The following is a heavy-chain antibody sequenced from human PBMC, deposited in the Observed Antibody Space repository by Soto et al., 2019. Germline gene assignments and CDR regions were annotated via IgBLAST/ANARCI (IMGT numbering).Heavy chain of an antibody. V-gene: IGHV3-33*01. D-gene: IGHD3-10*01. J-gene: IGHJ6*02. CDR3: ARDRGVGCSWDIRNLYCMDG. CDR1: GFTFSSYG. Sequence: GSLRLACAASGFTFSSYGMHWVRQAPGKGLEWVAVIWYDGSNKYYADSVKGRFTISRDNSKNTLYLKMNSLRAEDTAEYYCARDRGVGCSWDIRNLYCMDGPGQRTTVTVCS. CDR2: IWYDGSNK.